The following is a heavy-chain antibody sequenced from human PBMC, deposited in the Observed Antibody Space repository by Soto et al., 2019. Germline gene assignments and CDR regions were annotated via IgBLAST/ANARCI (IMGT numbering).Heavy chain of an antibody. CDR3: VWGRWLQPLDY. Sequence: DLEEAGGGVVQPGGSLRLSCVASGFDFRGDLMHWVRQAPGKGLEWVAYVWYDGSNKMYAASVQGRFTISRDNSKNTLYLQMNSLSDDDTAVYYCVWGRWLQPLDYWGQGTLVTVSS. V-gene: IGHV3-30*02. CDR1: GFDFRGDL. J-gene: IGHJ4*02. D-gene: IGHD3-16*01. CDR2: VWYDGSNK.